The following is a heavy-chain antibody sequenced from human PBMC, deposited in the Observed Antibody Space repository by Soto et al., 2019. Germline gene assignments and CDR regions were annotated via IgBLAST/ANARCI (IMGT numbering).Heavy chain of an antibody. J-gene: IGHJ4*02. CDR2: ISHSGTT. D-gene: IGHD2-15*01. CDR3: ARLVVGAPRHPDFDF. Sequence: QLQLQETGPGPVKPSETLSLSCAVSGASLSSSDHFWGWFRQSPGKGLEWLASISHSGTTYYNRSVKDGPTVSVDMSASHFSLRLTSVNAADTAVYYCARLVVGAPRHPDFDFWGQGTLVTVSS. CDR1: GASLSSSDHF. V-gene: IGHV4-39*02.